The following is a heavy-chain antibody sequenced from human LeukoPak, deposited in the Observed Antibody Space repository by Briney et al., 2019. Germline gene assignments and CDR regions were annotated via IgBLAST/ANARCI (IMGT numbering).Heavy chain of an antibody. Sequence: QAGGSLRLSCAASGFIFSSYWMHWVRQAPGKGLEWVSYISNSGSTIYYADSVRGRFTISRDNAKNSLYLQMNSLRAEDTAVYYCARRGIQLWPHDDYWGQGTLVTVSS. V-gene: IGHV3-48*04. D-gene: IGHD5-18*01. J-gene: IGHJ4*02. CDR1: GFIFSSYW. CDR3: ARRGIQLWPHDDY. CDR2: ISNSGSTI.